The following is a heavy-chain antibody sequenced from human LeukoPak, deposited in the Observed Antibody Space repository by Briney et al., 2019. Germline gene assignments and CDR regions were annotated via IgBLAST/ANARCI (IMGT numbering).Heavy chain of an antibody. V-gene: IGHV4-38-2*01. CDR2: IYHSGST. CDR1: GYSISSGYY. Sequence: SETLSLTCAVSGYSISSGYYWGWIRQPPGKGLEWIGNIYHSGSTYYNPSLKSRVTLSVDTSKHQFSLKLNSVTAADTAVYYCARHSIAAGGRHWFDPWGQGTLVTVSS. J-gene: IGHJ5*02. CDR3: ARHSIAAGGRHWFDP. D-gene: IGHD6-13*01.